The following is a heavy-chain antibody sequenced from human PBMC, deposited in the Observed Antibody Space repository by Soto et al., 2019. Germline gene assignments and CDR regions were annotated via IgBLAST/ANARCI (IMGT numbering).Heavy chain of an antibody. CDR3: ARDRTLGGHYDFWSGSNGMDV. Sequence: GGSLRLSCAASGFTFSSYAMHWVRQAPGKGLEWVAVISYDGSNKYYADSVKGRFTISRDNSKNTLYLQMNSLRAEDTAVYYCARDRTLGGHYDFWSGSNGMDVWGQGTTVTVSS. V-gene: IGHV3-30-3*01. J-gene: IGHJ6*02. D-gene: IGHD3-3*01. CDR2: ISYDGSNK. CDR1: GFTFSSYA.